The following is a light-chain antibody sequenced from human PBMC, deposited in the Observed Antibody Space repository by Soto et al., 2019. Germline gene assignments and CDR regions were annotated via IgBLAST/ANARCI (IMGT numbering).Light chain of an antibody. J-gene: IGLJ3*02. CDR3: SSFTSVSTWV. CDR2: EVS. Sequence: QSALTQPASVSGSPGQSITISCTGTSSDVGGYNYDSWYQQHPGKAPKLMISEVSNRPSGVSNRFSGSKSGNTASLTISGLQSEDEADYYCSSFTSVSTWVFGGGTKLTVL. V-gene: IGLV2-14*01. CDR1: SSDVGGYNY.